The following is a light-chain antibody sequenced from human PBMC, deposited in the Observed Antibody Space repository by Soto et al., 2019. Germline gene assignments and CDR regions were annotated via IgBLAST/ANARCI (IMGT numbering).Light chain of an antibody. J-gene: IGLJ1*01. CDR2: DVS. CDR3: SSYTSSSPYV. V-gene: IGLV2-14*01. Sequence: QSALTQPASVSGSPGQSITISCPGKSSDVGGYNYVSWYQQHPGKAPKLMIYDVSNRPSGVSNRFSGSKSGNTASLTISGLQAEDEADYYCSSYTSSSPYVFGTGTKVTVL. CDR1: SSDVGGYNY.